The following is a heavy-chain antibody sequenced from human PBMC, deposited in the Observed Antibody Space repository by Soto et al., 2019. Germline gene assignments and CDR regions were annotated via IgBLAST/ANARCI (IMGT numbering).Heavy chain of an antibody. CDR1: GYTFTSYD. D-gene: IGHD2-8*01. Sequence: QVQLVQSGAELKKPGASVKVSCKASGYTFTSYDINWVRQATGQGLEWMGWMNPNSGNTGYAQKFQGRVTMTRNTSITTAYMELSSLRSEDTAVYYCARGSMQLRSADFDYWGQGTLVTVSS. CDR2: MNPNSGNT. J-gene: IGHJ4*02. V-gene: IGHV1-8*01. CDR3: ARGSMQLRSADFDY.